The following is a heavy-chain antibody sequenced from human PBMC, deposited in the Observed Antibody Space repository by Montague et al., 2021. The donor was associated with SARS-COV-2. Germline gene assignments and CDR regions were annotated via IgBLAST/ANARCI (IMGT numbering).Heavy chain of an antibody. D-gene: IGHD3-10*01. J-gene: IGHJ3*02. Sequence: SLRLSCAASGFTFSSYAMHWVRQAPGKGLEWVAVISYDGSNKYYADSVKGRFTISRDNSKNTLYLQMNSLRAEDTAVYYCARAVQKQYVLLWFGELLHDAFDIWGQGTMVTVSS. CDR1: GFTFSSYA. CDR3: ARAVQKQYVLLWFGELLHDAFDI. V-gene: IGHV3-30-3*01. CDR2: ISYDGSNK.